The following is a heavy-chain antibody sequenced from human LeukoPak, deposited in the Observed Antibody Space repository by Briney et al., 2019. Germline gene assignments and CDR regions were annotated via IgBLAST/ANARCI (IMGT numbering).Heavy chain of an antibody. J-gene: IGHJ5*02. CDR2: ISDTT. V-gene: IGHV3-23*01. CDR3: ARSRGSGSHWFDP. D-gene: IGHD3-10*01. CDR1: LITPSRFA. Sequence: TPSPSRALSLITPSRFALSSVRQAPGKGLGWVSTISDTTYYADSVRGRFTISRDDSRNALSLQMDSVSGEHRAIYSCARSRGSGSHWFDPWGQGALVTVSS.